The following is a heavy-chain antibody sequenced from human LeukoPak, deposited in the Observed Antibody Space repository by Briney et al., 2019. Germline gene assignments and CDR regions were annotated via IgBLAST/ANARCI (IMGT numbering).Heavy chain of an antibody. D-gene: IGHD6-13*01. CDR3: ARDGGYSSSWFPFDY. J-gene: IGHJ4*02. Sequence: SETLSLTCTVSGGSISSYCWSWIRQPPGKGLEWIGYIYYSGSTNYNPSLKSRVTISVDTSKNQFSLKLSSVTAADTAVYYCARDGGYSSSWFPFDYWGQGTLVTVSS. V-gene: IGHV4-59*01. CDR2: IYYSGST. CDR1: GGSISSYC.